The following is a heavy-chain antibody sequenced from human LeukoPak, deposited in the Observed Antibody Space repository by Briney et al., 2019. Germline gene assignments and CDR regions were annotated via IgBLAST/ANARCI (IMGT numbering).Heavy chain of an antibody. CDR1: GFTFDDYG. CDR2: INWNGGST. CDR3: ARERATLDYYYYMDV. V-gene: IGHV3-20*04. J-gene: IGHJ6*03. D-gene: IGHD5-12*01. Sequence: GGSLRLSCAASGFTFDDYGMSWVRQAPGKGLEWVSGINWNGGSTGYADSVKGRFTISRDNAKNSLYLQMNSLRAEDTALYYCARERATLDYYYYMDVWGKGTTVTVSS.